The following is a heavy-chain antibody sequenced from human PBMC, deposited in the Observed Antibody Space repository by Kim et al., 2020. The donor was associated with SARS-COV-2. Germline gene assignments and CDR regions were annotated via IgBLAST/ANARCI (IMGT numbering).Heavy chain of an antibody. V-gene: IGHV3-11*06. D-gene: IGHD3-16*01. CDR3: AREDLAGEDAFDI. J-gene: IGHJ3*02. Sequence: SADSVKGRFTISRDNAKNSLYLQMNSLRAEDTAVYYCAREDLAGEDAFDIWGQGTMVTVSS.